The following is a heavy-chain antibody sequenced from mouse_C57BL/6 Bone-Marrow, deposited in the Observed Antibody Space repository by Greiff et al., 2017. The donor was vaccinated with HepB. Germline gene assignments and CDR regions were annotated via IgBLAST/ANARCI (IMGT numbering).Heavy chain of an antibody. CDR3: ARWNYGSSH. Sequence: QVQLKESGAELVRPGTSVKVSCKASGYAFTNYLIEWVKQRPGQGLEWIGVINPGSGGTNYNEKFKGKAKLTADKSSSTAYMQLSSLTSEDSAVYFCARWNYGSSHWGQGTTLTVSS. D-gene: IGHD1-1*01. J-gene: IGHJ2*01. CDR1: GYAFTNYL. CDR2: INPGSGGT. V-gene: IGHV1-54*01.